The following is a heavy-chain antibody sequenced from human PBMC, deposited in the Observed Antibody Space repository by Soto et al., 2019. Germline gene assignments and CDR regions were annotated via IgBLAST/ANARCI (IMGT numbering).Heavy chain of an antibody. V-gene: IGHV3-74*01. D-gene: IGHD4-17*01. CDR3: AKDPNGDYVGAFDS. Sequence: PGGSLRLSCAASGFTVSSNYMSWVRQAPGKGLVWVSRISTDGTSTTYADSVKGRFTISRDNSGNTLFLHMNSLRADDTAVYYCAKDPNGDYVGAFDSWGQGTLVTVSS. J-gene: IGHJ4*02. CDR2: ISTDGTST. CDR1: GFTVSSNY.